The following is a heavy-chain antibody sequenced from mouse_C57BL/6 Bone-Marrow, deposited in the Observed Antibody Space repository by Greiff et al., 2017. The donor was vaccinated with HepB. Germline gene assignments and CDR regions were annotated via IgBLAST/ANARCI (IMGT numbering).Heavy chain of an antibody. CDR3: TPNFASFAY. J-gene: IGHJ3*01. D-gene: IGHD4-1*02. V-gene: IGHV6-6*01. Sequence: EVKLLESGGGLVQPGGSMKLSCAASGFTFSDAWMDWVRQSPEKGLEWVAEIRKKANNHATYYAESVKGRFTISRDDSKSSVYLQMNSLRAEDTGSYYCTPNFASFAYRGQATLVTVSA. CDR2: IRKKANNHAT. CDR1: GFTFSDAW.